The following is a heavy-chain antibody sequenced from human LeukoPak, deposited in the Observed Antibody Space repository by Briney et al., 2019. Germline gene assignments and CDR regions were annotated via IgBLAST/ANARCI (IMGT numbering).Heavy chain of an antibody. D-gene: IGHD3-22*01. CDR1: GFSLSTSGMR. CDR3: ARTLYYYDSSGYYNTGDDAFDI. V-gene: IGHV2-70*04. J-gene: IGHJ3*02. Sequence: ESGPTLVNPAQTLTLTCTFSGFSLSTSGMRVSWIRQPPGKALEWLARINWDDDKFYSTSLKTRLTIYKDTAKNQVVLTMTNMDPVDTATYYCARTLYYYDSSGYYNTGDDAFDIWGQGTMVTVSS. CDR2: INWDDDK.